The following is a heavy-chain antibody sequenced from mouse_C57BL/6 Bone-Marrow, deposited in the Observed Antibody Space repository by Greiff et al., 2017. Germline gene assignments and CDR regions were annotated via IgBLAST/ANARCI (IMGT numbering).Heavy chain of an antibody. V-gene: IGHV1-58*01. CDR3: ARGGGNYYGSSPYYYAMDY. CDR1: GYTFTSYG. Sequence: EVQLQQSGAELVRPGSSVKMSCKTSGYTFTSYGINWVKQRPGQGLEWIGYIYIGNGYTESNEKFKGKATLTSDTSSSTAYMQLSSLTSEDSAIYFCARGGGNYYGSSPYYYAMDYWGQGTSVTVSS. CDR2: IYIGNGYT. J-gene: IGHJ4*01. D-gene: IGHD1-1*01.